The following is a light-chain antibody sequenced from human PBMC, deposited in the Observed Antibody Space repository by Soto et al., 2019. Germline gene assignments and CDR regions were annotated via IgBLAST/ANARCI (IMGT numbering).Light chain of an antibody. Sequence: EIVLTQSPATLSLSPGERATLSCGASQSVRTVLAWYQQKPGQAPRLLIYDASTRATGVPARFSGSGSGTDVTLTISNLESEDFGVYYCQQRTDWPTFTFGQGTRLDIK. V-gene: IGKV3-11*01. CDR1: QSVRTV. CDR3: QQRTDWPTFT. J-gene: IGKJ5*01. CDR2: DAS.